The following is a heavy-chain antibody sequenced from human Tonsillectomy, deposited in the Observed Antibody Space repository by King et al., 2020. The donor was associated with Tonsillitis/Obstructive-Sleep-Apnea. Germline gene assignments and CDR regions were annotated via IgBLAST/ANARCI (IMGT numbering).Heavy chain of an antibody. D-gene: IGHD2-2*01. CDR3: ARGVLLRVVVPAARGVGAFDI. CDR2: INHSGST. CDR1: GGFFSGYY. J-gene: IGHJ3*02. Sequence: VQLQQWGAGLLKPSETLSLTCAVYGGFFSGYYWSWIRQPPGKGLEWIGEINHSGSTNYNPSLKSRVTISVDTSKNQFSLKLSSVTAADTAVYYCARGVLLRVVVPAARGVGAFDIWGQGTMVTVSS. V-gene: IGHV4-34*01.